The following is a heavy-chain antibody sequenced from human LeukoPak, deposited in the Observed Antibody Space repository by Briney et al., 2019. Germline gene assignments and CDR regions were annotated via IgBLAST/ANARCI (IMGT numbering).Heavy chain of an antibody. Sequence: VKVSCKASGCTFSSYAISWVRQAPGQGLEWMGGIIPIFGTANYAQKFQGRVTITADESTSTAYMELSSLRSEDTAVYYCARYHTWGVALFDYWGQGTLVTVSS. CDR1: GCTFSSYA. CDR3: ARYHTWGVALFDY. D-gene: IGHD3-10*01. V-gene: IGHV1-69*01. J-gene: IGHJ4*02. CDR2: IIPIFGTA.